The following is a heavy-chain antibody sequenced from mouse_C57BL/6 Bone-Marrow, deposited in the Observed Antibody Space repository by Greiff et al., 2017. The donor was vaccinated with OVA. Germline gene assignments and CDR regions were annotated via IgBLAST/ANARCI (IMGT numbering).Heavy chain of an antibody. CDR2: IDPENGDT. Sequence: VHVKQSGAELVRPGASVKLSCTASGFNIKDDYMHWVKQRPEQGLEWIGWIDPENGDTEYASKFQGKATITADTSSNTAYLQLSSLTSEDTAVYYCTTVTLYYFDYWGQGTTLTVSS. D-gene: IGHD2-1*01. J-gene: IGHJ2*01. CDR3: TTVTLYYFDY. CDR1: GFNIKDDY. V-gene: IGHV14-4*01.